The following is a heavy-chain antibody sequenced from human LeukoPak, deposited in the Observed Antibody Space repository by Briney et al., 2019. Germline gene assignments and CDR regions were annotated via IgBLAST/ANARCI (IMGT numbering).Heavy chain of an antibody. CDR1: GGSISSSNW. CDR3: ARLSDYYDRSGYYVRAFDI. V-gene: IGHV4-4*02. Sequence: SGTLSLTCAVSGGSISSSNWWSWVRQPPGKGLEWIGEINHSGSTNDNPSLKSRVTISEDTSKNQFSLKLSSVTAADTAVYYCARLSDYYDRSGYYVRAFDIWGQGTMVTVSS. J-gene: IGHJ3*02. CDR2: INHSGST. D-gene: IGHD3-22*01.